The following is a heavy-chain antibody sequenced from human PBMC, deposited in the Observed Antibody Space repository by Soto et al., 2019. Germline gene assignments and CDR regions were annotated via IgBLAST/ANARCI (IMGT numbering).Heavy chain of an antibody. CDR2: ISSSISTI. Sequence: EVQLVESGGGLVQPGGSLRLSCAASGFTFSSYSMNWVRQAPGKGLEWVSYISSSISTIYYADSVKGRFTISRDNAKNSLYLQMNSLRDEDTAVYYCAREAGTWHLPLNWFDPWGQGTLVTVSS. J-gene: IGHJ5*02. D-gene: IGHD6-19*01. CDR1: GFTFSSYS. CDR3: AREAGTWHLPLNWFDP. V-gene: IGHV3-48*02.